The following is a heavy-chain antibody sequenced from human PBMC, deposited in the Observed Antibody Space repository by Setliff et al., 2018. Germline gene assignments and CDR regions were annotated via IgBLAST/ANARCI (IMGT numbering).Heavy chain of an antibody. D-gene: IGHD2-21*02. CDR2: INQDGSET. V-gene: IGHV3-7*01. CDR3: ARASKGLYCGSDCFYTFDS. J-gene: IGHJ4*02. Sequence: GESLTISCAASGFTFSSHWMTWVRQAPGKGLEWVANINQDGSETYYVDSLKGRFSVSRDNGKNSLYLQMNSLRAEDTAVYYCARASKGLYCGSDCFYTFDSWGPGTLVTVSS. CDR1: GFTFSSHW.